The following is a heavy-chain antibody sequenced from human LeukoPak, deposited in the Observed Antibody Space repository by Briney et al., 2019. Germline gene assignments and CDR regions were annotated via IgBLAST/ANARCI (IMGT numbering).Heavy chain of an antibody. D-gene: IGHD2-2*01. CDR2: ISYDGSNK. Sequence: PGRSLRLSCAASGFTFSSYGMHWVRQAPGKGLEWVAVISYDGSNKYYADSVKGRFTISRDNSKNTLYLQMNSLRPEDTAVYYCARGPGAFDIWGQGTMVTVSS. CDR1: GFTFSSYG. J-gene: IGHJ3*02. CDR3: ARGPGAFDI. V-gene: IGHV3-30*03.